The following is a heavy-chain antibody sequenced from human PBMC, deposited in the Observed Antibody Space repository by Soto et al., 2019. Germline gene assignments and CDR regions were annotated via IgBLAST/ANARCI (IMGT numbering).Heavy chain of an antibody. CDR3: ARAVKYYGMDV. CDR2: INHSGST. J-gene: IGHJ6*02. CDR1: GGSFSGYY. Sequence: QVQLQQWGAGLLKPSETLSLTCAVYGGSFSGYYWSWIRQPPGKGLEWIGEINHSGSTNYNPSLMSRVTISVDTSKNQFSLKLSSVTAADTAVYYCARAVKYYGMDVWGQGTTVTVSS. V-gene: IGHV4-34*01.